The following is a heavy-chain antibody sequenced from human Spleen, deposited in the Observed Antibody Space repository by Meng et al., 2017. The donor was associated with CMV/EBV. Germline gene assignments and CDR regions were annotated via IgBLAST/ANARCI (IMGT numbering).Heavy chain of an antibody. CDR3: TRDRGDLMYYFDY. CDR2: VYSSGTS. CDR1: GFTVSSYY. J-gene: IGHJ4*01. Sequence: LSLTCAASGFTVSSYYTNWVRQAPGKGLEWVSKVYSSGTSYYTDSVKGRFTISRDSSKNTVNLEMNGLRADDTAVYYCTRDRGDLMYYFDYWGHGTLVTVSS. V-gene: IGHV3-53*01. D-gene: IGHD3-10*01.